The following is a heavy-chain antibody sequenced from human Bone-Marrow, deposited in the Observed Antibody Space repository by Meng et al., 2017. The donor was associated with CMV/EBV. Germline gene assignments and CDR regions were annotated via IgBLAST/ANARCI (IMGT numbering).Heavy chain of an antibody. CDR1: GCTFISYY. Sequence: QVQLVQSGAEVKKPGASVKVSCKASGCTFISYYMHWVRQAPGQGLEWMGIINPSGGSTSYAQRFQGRVTMTRDTSTSTVYMELSSLRYEDTAVYYCARGGRQLWLSGGNEYWGQGALVTVSS. V-gene: IGHV1-46*01. D-gene: IGHD5-18*01. CDR3: ARGGRQLWLSGGNEY. CDR2: INPSGGST. J-gene: IGHJ4*02.